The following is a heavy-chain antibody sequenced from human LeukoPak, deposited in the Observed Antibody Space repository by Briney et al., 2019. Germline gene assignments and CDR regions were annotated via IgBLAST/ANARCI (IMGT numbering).Heavy chain of an antibody. CDR3: ARVDYSNHPTSFDY. CDR2: IDPNSGHT. CDR1: GYRFSDYY. J-gene: IGHJ4*02. Sequence: ASVKVSCKASGYRFSDYYIHWVRQAPGQGLEWMGRIDPNSGHTDYAQNFQGRVTMTRDTSINTIYMELSRLRSADTAVYYCARVDYSNHPTSFDYWGQGTLVTVSS. V-gene: IGHV1-2*06. D-gene: IGHD4-11*01.